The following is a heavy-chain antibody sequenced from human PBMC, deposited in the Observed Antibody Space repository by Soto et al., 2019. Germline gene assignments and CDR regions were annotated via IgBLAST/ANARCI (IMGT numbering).Heavy chain of an antibody. CDR3: ARERYQVISDGMDV. CDR1: GYTFTGYY. Sequence: GASVKVSCKASGYTFTGYYIHWVREAPGQGLEWMGWINPQTGGTSYAQKFQGRVTLSRDTSINTAYLELSRLTFDDAAVYFCARERYQVISDGMDVWGQGTTLTVSS. V-gene: IGHV1-2*02. D-gene: IGHD2-2*01. CDR2: INPQTGGT. J-gene: IGHJ6*02.